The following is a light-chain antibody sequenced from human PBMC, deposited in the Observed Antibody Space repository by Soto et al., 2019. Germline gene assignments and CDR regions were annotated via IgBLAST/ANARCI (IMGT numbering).Light chain of an antibody. CDR1: QSVSSSY. J-gene: IGKJ3*01. V-gene: IGKV3-20*01. CDR3: KQYGSLLFR. Sequence: IVLTQSPGTLSLSPGERATLSCRASQSVSSSYLAWYQQKPGQAPRLLIYVASSRATGIPDRFSGSEYGTDLTLTISRLEPEYFAMYYCKQYGSLLFRFAPGTKVDIK. CDR2: VAS.